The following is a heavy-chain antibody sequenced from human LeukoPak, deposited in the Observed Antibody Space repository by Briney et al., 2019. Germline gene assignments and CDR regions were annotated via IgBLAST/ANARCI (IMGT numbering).Heavy chain of an antibody. CDR3: AKDVIGYCSGGSCPGGYGMDV. J-gene: IGHJ6*02. Sequence: GGSLRLSCAASGFTFSSYAMSWVRQAPGKGLEWVSAISGSGGSTYYADSVKGRITISRDNSKNTLYLQMNSLRAEDTAVYYCAKDVIGYCSGGSCPGGYGMDVWGQGTTVTASS. CDR2: ISGSGGST. D-gene: IGHD2-15*01. V-gene: IGHV3-23*01. CDR1: GFTFSSYA.